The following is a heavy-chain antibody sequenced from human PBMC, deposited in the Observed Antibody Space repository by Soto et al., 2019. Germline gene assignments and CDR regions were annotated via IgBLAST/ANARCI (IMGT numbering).Heavy chain of an antibody. Sequence: QVQLVESGGGVVQPGRSLRLSSAASGFTFSSYGMHWVRQAPGKGLEWVAVISYDGSNKYYADSVKGRFTISRDNSKNTLYLQMNSLRAEDTAVYYCAKSGSEDYYYYYGMDVWGQGTTVTVSS. CDR2: ISYDGSNK. V-gene: IGHV3-30*18. J-gene: IGHJ6*02. CDR1: GFTFSSYG. CDR3: AKSGSEDYYYYYGMDV.